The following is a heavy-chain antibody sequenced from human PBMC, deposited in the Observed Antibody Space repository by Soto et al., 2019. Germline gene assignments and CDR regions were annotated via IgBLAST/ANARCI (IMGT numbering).Heavy chain of an antibody. CDR2: MYHSGSA. CDR3: ASYYYDSSGYRLLQGIDAFDI. J-gene: IGHJ3*02. V-gene: IGHV4-61*01. CDR1: GGSVSSGSYY. Sequence: NPSETLSLTCTVSGGSVSSGSYYWSWIRQPPGKGLEWIGYMYHSGSANYNPSLKSRVTISVDTSKNQFSLKLSSVTAADTAVYYCASYYYDSSGYRLLQGIDAFDIWGQGTMVTVSS. D-gene: IGHD3-22*01.